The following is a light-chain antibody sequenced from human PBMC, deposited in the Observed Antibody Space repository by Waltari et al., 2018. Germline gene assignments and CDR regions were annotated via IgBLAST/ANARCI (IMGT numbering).Light chain of an antibody. CDR2: DAS. V-gene: IGKV3-11*01. CDR1: QSVSSS. Sequence: EIVLTQSPATLSLSPGERAPLSCRASQSVSSSLAWYKQQPGQAPRLLIYDASNRATVTPTRFSGGGSATDFTPTISLLAPDDFAFYYCQQRSNWPRTFGQGTKVEIK. J-gene: IGKJ1*01. CDR3: QQRSNWPRT.